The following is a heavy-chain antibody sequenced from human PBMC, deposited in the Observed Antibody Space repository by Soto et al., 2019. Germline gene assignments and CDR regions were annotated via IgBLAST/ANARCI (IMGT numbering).Heavy chain of an antibody. Sequence: RSLTCTVSGGSINSADYYWSWVRQPPGKGLEWIGYIYYSGSTYFNPSLKSRVTISKDTSKNQFSLRLSSVTAADTAVYYCARAIVVTIGGMDVWGQGTTVTVSS. D-gene: IGHD5-12*01. CDR1: GGSINSADYY. CDR3: ARAIVVTIGGMDV. J-gene: IGHJ6*02. V-gene: IGHV4-30-4*01. CDR2: IYYSGST.